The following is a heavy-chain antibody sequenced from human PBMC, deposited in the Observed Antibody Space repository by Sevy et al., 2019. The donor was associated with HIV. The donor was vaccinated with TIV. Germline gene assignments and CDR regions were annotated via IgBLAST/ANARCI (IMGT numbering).Heavy chain of an antibody. J-gene: IGHJ6*02. Sequence: ASVKVSCKASGYTFTSYDINWVRQATGQGLEWMGWMNPNSGNTGYAQKFQGRVTMTRNTSISTAYMELSSLRSEDTAVYYCAGATMVRGVITIYYYYGMDVWGQGTTVTVSS. CDR3: AGATMVRGVITIYYYYGMDV. CDR2: MNPNSGNT. D-gene: IGHD3-10*01. CDR1: GYTFTSYD. V-gene: IGHV1-8*01.